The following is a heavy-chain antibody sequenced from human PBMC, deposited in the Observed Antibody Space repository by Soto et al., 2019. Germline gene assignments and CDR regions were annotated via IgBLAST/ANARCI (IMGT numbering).Heavy chain of an antibody. CDR3: ARDLTISSTNGPLDP. CDR1: GGSMSRYY. D-gene: IGHD1-1*01. J-gene: IGHJ5*02. V-gene: IGHV4-59*01. CDR2: IHYTGST. Sequence: SEILSLTCTDSGGSMSRYYWTWIRQPPGKGLEWIGSIHYTGSTNYNPSLKSRVTILLGTSTSQFSLKVRSVTAADTAVYYCARDLTISSTNGPLDPWGHGTLVTVSS.